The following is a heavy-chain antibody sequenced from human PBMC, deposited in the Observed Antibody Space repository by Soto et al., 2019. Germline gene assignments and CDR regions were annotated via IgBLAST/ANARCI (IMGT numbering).Heavy chain of an antibody. D-gene: IGHD6-19*01. V-gene: IGHV3-23*01. CDR2: ISGSGGST. J-gene: IGHJ4*02. Sequence: VGSLRLSCAASGFTFSSYAMSLVRQAPGKGLEWVSAISGSGGSTYYADSVKGRFTISRDNSKNTLYLQMNSLRAEDTAVYYCAKVKSSGYDYWGQGTLVTVSS. CDR3: AKVKSSGYDY. CDR1: GFTFSSYA.